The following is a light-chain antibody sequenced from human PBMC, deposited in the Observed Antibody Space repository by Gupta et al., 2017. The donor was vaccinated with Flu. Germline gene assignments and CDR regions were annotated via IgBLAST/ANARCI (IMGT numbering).Light chain of an antibody. Sequence: DIVMTQSPDSLAVSLGERATINCKSSQSVLYSSNNKNYLAWYQQKPGQPPKLLIYWASTRESGVPDRFSGSGSGTDFTLTISSLQAEDVAVYYCQQYDSTPCRAFGQGTKVEIK. J-gene: IGKJ1*01. V-gene: IGKV4-1*01. CDR3: QQYDSTPCRA. CDR1: QSVLYSSNNKNY. CDR2: WAS.